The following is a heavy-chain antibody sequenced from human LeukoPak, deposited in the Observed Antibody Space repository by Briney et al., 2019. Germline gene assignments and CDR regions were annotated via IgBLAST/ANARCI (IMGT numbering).Heavy chain of an antibody. CDR1: GYTFTSYF. CDR3: ARDGGYSSGYYRGLY. V-gene: IGHV1-46*01. J-gene: IGHJ4*02. CDR2: INPTSGST. D-gene: IGHD6-19*01. Sequence: ASVKVSCKASGYTFTSYFLHWVRQAPGQGLDWLGIINPTSGSTTYAQKFLGRVTVTRDRSTSTVYMELNSLRSEDTAVYYCARDGGYSSGYYRGLYWGQGTLVTVSS.